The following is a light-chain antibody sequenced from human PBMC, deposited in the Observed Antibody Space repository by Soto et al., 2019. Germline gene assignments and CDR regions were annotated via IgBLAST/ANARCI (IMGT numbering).Light chain of an antibody. J-gene: IGKJ5*01. CDR3: QHRYNWLIT. V-gene: IGKV3-15*01. Sequence: EIVMTQSPATLSVSPGERATLSCRASQSVSSNLAWYQQKPGQAPTLVIYGASARATGIPARFSGSGSGTEFTLTISSLQSEDFAVYYCQHRYNWLITFGQGTRLEIK. CDR1: QSVSSN. CDR2: GAS.